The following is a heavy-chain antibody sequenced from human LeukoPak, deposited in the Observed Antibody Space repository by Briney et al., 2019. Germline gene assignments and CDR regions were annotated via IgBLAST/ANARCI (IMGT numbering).Heavy chain of an antibody. Sequence: PSETLSLTCTVSGGSISSYYWSWIRQPPGKGLEWIGYIYYSGSTNYNPSLKSRVTISVDTSKNQFSLKLSSVTAADTAVYYCARAAAGPYFDYWGRGTLVTVSS. V-gene: IGHV4-59*01. CDR3: ARAAAGPYFDY. CDR2: IYYSGST. CDR1: GGSISSYY. D-gene: IGHD6-13*01. J-gene: IGHJ4*02.